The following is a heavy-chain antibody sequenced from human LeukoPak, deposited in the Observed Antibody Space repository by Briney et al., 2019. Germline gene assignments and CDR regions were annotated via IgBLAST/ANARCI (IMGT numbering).Heavy chain of an antibody. CDR2: ISAYNGNT. V-gene: IGHV1-18*01. D-gene: IGHD3-10*01. CDR3: AREGNYYYYMDV. J-gene: IGHJ6*03. CDR1: GYTFTNYG. Sequence: GASVKVSCKASGYTFTNYGISWVREAPGQGLGWMGWISAYNGNTKYAQNLQGRATMTTDTSTSTAYMELRSRRSDDTAVYYCAREGNYYYYMDVWGKGTTVTVSS.